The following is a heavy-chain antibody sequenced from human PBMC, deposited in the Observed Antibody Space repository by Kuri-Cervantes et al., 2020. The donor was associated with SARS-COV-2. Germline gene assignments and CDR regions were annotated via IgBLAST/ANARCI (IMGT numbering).Heavy chain of an antibody. CDR2: ISSSSSTI. CDR1: GFTFSSYS. J-gene: IGHJ3*02. CDR3: AKAQTGRSPDAFDI. V-gene: IGHV3-48*01. D-gene: IGHD1-1*01. Sequence: GESLKISCAAPGFTFSSYSMNWVRQAPGKGLEWVSYISSSSSTIYYADSVKGRFTISRDNAKNSLYLQMNSLRAEDTAVYYCAKAQTGRSPDAFDIWGQGTMVTVSS.